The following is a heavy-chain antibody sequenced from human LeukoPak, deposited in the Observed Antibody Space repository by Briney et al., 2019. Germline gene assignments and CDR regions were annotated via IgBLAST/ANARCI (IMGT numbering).Heavy chain of an antibody. CDR2: IRYDGSNK. Sequence: GGSLRLSCAASGFTFSSYGMHWVRQAPGKGLEWVAFIRYDGSNKYYADSVEGRFTISRDNAKNSLYLQMNSLRAEDTAVYYCARDLSRFTSVDRPYDYWGQGTLVTVSS. CDR3: ARDLSRFTSVDRPYDY. D-gene: IGHD2/OR15-2a*01. J-gene: IGHJ4*02. V-gene: IGHV3-30*02. CDR1: GFTFSSYG.